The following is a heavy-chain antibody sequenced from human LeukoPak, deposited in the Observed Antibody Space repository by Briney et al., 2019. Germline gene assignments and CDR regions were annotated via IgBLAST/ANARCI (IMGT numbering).Heavy chain of an antibody. CDR3: ARIATGGPLD. J-gene: IGHJ4*02. V-gene: IGHV3-7*02. D-gene: IGHD2-8*02. CDR2: IKQDGSEE. CDR1: GFTFSSYW. Sequence: PGGSLRLSCAASGFTFSSYWMSWVRQAPGKGLEWVANIKQDGSEEVYVDSVKGRFTVSRDNAKNTLYLQMNSLSVEDTAIYYCARIATGGPLDWGQGTLVIVSS.